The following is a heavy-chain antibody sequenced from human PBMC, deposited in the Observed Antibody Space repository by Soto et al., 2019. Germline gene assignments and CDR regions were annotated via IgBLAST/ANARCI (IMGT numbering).Heavy chain of an antibody. CDR2: IIPIFGTA. J-gene: IGHJ6*02. CDR3: ARAGIQGYCSGGSCYTNIDV. CDR1: GGTFSSYA. Sequence: GASVKVSCKASGGTFSSYAISWVRQAPGQGLEWMGGIIPIFGTANYAQKFQGRVTITADESTSTAYMELSSLRSEDTAVYYCARAGIQGYCSGGSCYTNIDVWGQGTTVTVSS. V-gene: IGHV1-69*13. D-gene: IGHD2-15*01.